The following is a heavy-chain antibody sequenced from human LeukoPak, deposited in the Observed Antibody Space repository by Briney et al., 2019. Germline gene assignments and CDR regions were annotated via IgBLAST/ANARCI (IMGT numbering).Heavy chain of an antibody. CDR1: GGSISSSSYY. Sequence: SETLSLTCTVSGGSISSSSYYWGWIRQPPGKGLEWIGSIYYSGSTYYNPSLKSRVTISVDKSKNQFSLKLSSVTAADTAVYYCARVWGRFSPFYFDYWGQGTLVTVSS. J-gene: IGHJ4*02. CDR2: IYYSGST. D-gene: IGHD3-3*01. CDR3: ARVWGRFSPFYFDY. V-gene: IGHV4-39*01.